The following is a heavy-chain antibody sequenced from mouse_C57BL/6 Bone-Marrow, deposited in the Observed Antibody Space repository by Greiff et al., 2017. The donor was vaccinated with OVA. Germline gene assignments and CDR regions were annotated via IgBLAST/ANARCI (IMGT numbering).Heavy chain of an antibody. D-gene: IGHD1-1*01. CDR3: ARAPPLITTVVATRWYFDV. CDR1: GYTFTSYW. V-gene: IGHV1-50*01. J-gene: IGHJ1*03. CDR2: IDPSDSYT. Sequence: QVQLKQPGAELVKPGASVKLSCKASGYTFTSYWMQWVKQRPGQGLEWIGEIDPSDSYTNYNQKFKGKATLTVDTSSSTAYMQLSSLTSEDSAVYYCARAPPLITTVVATRWYFDVWGTGTTVTVSS.